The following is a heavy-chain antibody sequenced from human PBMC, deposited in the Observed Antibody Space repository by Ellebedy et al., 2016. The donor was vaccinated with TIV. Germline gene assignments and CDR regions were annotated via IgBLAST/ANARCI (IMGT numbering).Heavy chain of an antibody. J-gene: IGHJ4*02. V-gene: IGHV3-23*01. Sequence: GESLTISXAASGFPFSSYAMSWVRQPPGKGLEWVSSISDSGGNTYYADSVGGRFTFSRDNSKNTLYLQMNSLRAEDTAVYYCAKGWLGAGAGTDFDYWGRGTLVTVSS. CDR3: AKGWLGAGAGTDFDY. CDR1: GFPFSSYA. D-gene: IGHD6-13*01. CDR2: ISDSGGNT.